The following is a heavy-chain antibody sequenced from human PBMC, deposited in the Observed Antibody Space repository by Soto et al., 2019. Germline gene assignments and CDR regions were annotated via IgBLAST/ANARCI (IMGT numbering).Heavy chain of an antibody. V-gene: IGHV1-18*01. Sequence: QVQLVQSGAGVKKPGASVKVSCTASGYTFNSYGISWVRQAPGQGLEWMGWISAYNGNTEYAQKVQGRVTMTIDTSTSTAYMELRSLRSDDTAVYYCARDPALGGPFDYWGQGNLVTVSS. D-gene: IGHD3-16*01. CDR1: GYTFNSYG. J-gene: IGHJ4*02. CDR3: ARDPALGGPFDY. CDR2: ISAYNGNT.